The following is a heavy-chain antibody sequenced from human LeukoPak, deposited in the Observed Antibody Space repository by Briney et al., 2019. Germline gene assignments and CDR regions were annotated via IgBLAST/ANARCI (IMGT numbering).Heavy chain of an antibody. CDR2: MNPNSGNT. J-gene: IGHJ6*03. CDR1: GYTFTSYD. CDR3: ARTHRSDDFWSGYYSYYYYYYMDV. Sequence: ASVKVSCKASGYTFTSYDINRVRQATGQGLEWMGWMNPNSGNTGYAQKFQGRVTMTRNTSISTAYMELSSLRSEDTAVYYCARTHRSDDFWSGYYSYYYYYYMDVWGKGTTVTVSS. D-gene: IGHD3-3*01. V-gene: IGHV1-8*01.